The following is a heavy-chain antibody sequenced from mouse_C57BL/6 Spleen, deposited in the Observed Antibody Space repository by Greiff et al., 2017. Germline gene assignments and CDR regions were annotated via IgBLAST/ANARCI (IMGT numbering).Heavy chain of an antibody. CDR1: GYTFTDYE. V-gene: IGHV1-15*01. J-gene: IGHJ2*01. Sequence: QVQLQQSGAELVRPGASVTLSCKASGYTFTDYEMHWVKQTPVHGLEWIGAIDPETGGTAYNQKFKGKAILTADKSSSTAYMELRSLTSEDSAVYYCTRGIPFYYDYDVGYLDYWGQGTTLTVSS. CDR3: TRGIPFYYDYDVGYLDY. D-gene: IGHD2-4*01. CDR2: IDPETGGT.